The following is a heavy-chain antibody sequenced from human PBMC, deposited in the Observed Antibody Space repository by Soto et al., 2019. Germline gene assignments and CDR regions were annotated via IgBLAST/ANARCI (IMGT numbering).Heavy chain of an antibody. CDR3: ARGVTLVRGVIHTPYFDY. V-gene: IGHV4-31*11. D-gene: IGHD3-10*01. Sequence: SETLSLTCGVSGGSISSGGYSWSWIRQQPGKGLEWIGYIYYSGSTYYNPSLKSRVTISVDTSKNQFSLKLSSVTAADTAVYYCARGVTLVRGVIHTPYFDYWGQGALVTVSS. J-gene: IGHJ4*02. CDR1: GGSISSGGYS. CDR2: IYYSGST.